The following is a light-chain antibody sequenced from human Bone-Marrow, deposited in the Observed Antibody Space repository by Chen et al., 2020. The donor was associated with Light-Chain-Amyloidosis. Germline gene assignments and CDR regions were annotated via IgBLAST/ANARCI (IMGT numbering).Light chain of an antibody. J-gene: IGKJ3*01. CDR2: GAS. V-gene: IGKV3D-15*01. CDR3: QQANSFPFT. Sequence: EIVMTQSPATLSVSPGERATLSCRASQSVSSNLAWYQQKPGQAPRLLIYGASSRATGIPDRFSGSGSGTDFTLTISRLEPEDFATYYCQQANSFPFTFGPGTKVDIK. CDR1: QSVSSN.